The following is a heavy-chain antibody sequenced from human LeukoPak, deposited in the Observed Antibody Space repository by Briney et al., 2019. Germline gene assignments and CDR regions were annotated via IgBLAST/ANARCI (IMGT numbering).Heavy chain of an antibody. Sequence: GASVKVSCKASGYTFTSYGISWVRQAPGQGLEWMGWISAYNGNTNYAQKLQGRVTMTTDTSTSTAYMELRSLRSDDTAVYYCPRDVAVAGPSPYDYWGQGTLVTVSS. CDR1: GYTFTSYG. CDR3: PRDVAVAGPSPYDY. J-gene: IGHJ4*02. D-gene: IGHD6-19*01. CDR2: ISAYNGNT. V-gene: IGHV1-18*01.